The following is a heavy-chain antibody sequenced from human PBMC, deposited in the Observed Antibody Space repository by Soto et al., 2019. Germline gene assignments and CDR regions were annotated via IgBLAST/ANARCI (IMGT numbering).Heavy chain of an antibody. CDR2: IHHNGNT. V-gene: IGHV4-59*08. D-gene: IGHD4-17*01. CDR1: GDSISAYS. J-gene: IGHJ4*02. Sequence: SETLSLTCTVSGDSISAYSWSWVRQPPGKGLEWIGNIHHNGNTNYNPSLKSRVSISVDTSKNQFSLKLSFVTAADTAVYYCATQEADYGGNGGGMFDYWGQGTLVTVSS. CDR3: ATQEADYGGNGGGMFDY.